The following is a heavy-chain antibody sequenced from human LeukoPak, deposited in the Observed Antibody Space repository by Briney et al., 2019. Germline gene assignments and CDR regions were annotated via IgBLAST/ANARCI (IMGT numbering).Heavy chain of an antibody. Sequence: PGGSLRLSCAASGFTFARTWMHWVRQAPGKGLDWVSLINNDGSTTNYADSVKGRFTISRGNAKNTVYLQMNSLRAEDAAVYYCAIGGTYGSGSWGQGTLVTVSS. D-gene: IGHD3-10*01. V-gene: IGHV3-74*01. CDR3: AIGGTYGSGS. CDR1: GFTFARTW. J-gene: IGHJ4*02. CDR2: INNDGSTT.